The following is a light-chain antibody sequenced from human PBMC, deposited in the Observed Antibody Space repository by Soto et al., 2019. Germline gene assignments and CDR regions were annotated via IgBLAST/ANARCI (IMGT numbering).Light chain of an antibody. J-gene: IGKJ3*01. Sequence: DIQMTQSPSSLSASVGDRVTITCQASQDISDYLNWYHQKPGKAPKFLIYDASYLETGVPPRFSGSGSGTDVRVTISSLQPEDIGTYYCQQYQSLPFTFGPGTTLAI. V-gene: IGKV1-33*01. CDR1: QDISDY. CDR3: QQYQSLPFT. CDR2: DAS.